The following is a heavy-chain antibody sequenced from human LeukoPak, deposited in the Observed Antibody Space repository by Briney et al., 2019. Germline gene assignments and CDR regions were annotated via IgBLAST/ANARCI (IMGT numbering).Heavy chain of an antibody. CDR3: ARDEDTAMGKDAFDI. CDR1: GGTFSSYA. J-gene: IGHJ3*02. V-gene: IGHV1-69*05. CDR2: IIPIFCTA. D-gene: IGHD5-18*01. Sequence: ASVKVSCKASGGTFSSYAISLVRQAPGQGLEWMGRIIPIFCTANYAQKFQGRVTITTDESTSTAYMELRSLRSEDTAVYYSARDEDTAMGKDAFDIWRRGTMVTVSS.